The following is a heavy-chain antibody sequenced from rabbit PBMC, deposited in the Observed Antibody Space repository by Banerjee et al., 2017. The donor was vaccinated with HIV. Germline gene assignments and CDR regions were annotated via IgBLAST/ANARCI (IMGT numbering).Heavy chain of an antibody. Sequence: EESGGDLVKPEGSLTLTCKASGFTISSTYWMCWVRQAPGKGLEWIGCISTTDGSTYYASWVNGRFSTSRSTSLNTVTLQMTSLTAADTATYFCARGAYYIGDGLDLWGPGTLVTVS. CDR1: GFTISSTYW. CDR3: ARGAYYIGDGLDL. V-gene: IGHV1S47*01. J-gene: IGHJ4*01. CDR2: ISTTDGST. D-gene: IGHD1-1*01.